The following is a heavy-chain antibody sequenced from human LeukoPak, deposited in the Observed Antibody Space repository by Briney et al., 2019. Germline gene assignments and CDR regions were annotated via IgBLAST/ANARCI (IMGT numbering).Heavy chain of an antibody. V-gene: IGHV4-38-2*02. CDR3: ARTSVYDYYYYYYMDV. CDR1: GYSISSGYY. Sequence: SETLSLTCTVSGYSISSGYYWGWIRQPPGKGLQWIGSIFHSGSTYYNPSLKSRLTISVDTSKNQFSLKLSSVTAADTAVYYCARTSVYDYYYYYYMDVWGKGTTVTVSS. J-gene: IGHJ6*03. D-gene: IGHD2-8*01. CDR2: IFHSGST.